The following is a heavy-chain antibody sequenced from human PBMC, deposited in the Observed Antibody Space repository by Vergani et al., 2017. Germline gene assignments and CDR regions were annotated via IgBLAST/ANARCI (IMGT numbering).Heavy chain of an antibody. J-gene: IGHJ5*02. Sequence: QVQLQESGPGLVKPSQTLSLTCTVSGGSISSGSYYWSWSRQPAGKGLEWIGRIYTSGSTNYNPSLKSRVTISVDTSKNQFSLKLSSVTAADTAVYYCARGSRGWYSRWFDPWGQGTLVTVSS. D-gene: IGHD6-19*01. CDR3: ARGSRGWYSRWFDP. CDR2: IYTSGST. CDR1: GGSISSGSYY. V-gene: IGHV4-61*02.